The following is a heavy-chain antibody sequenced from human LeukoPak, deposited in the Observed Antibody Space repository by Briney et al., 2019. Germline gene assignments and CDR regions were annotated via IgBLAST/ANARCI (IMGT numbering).Heavy chain of an antibody. CDR1: GYTFTSYD. CDR2: MSPNSGNT. CDR3: ARVAGATFYYYYYYYMDV. Sequence: GASVKVSCKASGYTFTSYDINWVRQATGQGLEWMGWMSPNSGNTGYAQKFQGRVTMTRNTSISTAYMELSSLRSEDTAVYYCARVAGATFYYYYYYYMDVWGKGTTVTVSS. J-gene: IGHJ6*03. V-gene: IGHV1-8*01. D-gene: IGHD1-26*01.